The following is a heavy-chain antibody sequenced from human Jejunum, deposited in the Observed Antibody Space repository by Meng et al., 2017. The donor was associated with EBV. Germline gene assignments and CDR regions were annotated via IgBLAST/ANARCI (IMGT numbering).Heavy chain of an antibody. J-gene: IGHJ4*02. CDR1: GDSISNSDYY. CDR3: ARDEALPRGHFDS. D-gene: IGHD3-10*01. Sequence: QRKLQESGPGLVKPSETLSLTCTVSGDSISNSDYYWDWIRQPPGKGLEWIASIYHSGSAYYNPSLESRVTISVDRSKNQFSLELNSVTAADTAVYYCARDEALPRGHFDSWGQGTLVTVSS. V-gene: IGHV4-39*07. CDR2: IYHSGSA.